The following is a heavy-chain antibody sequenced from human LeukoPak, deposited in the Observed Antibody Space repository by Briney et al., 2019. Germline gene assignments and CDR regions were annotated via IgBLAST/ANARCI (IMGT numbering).Heavy chain of an antibody. CDR1: GGSISSGSYY. J-gene: IGHJ6*03. D-gene: IGHD2-2*01. CDR2: IYTSGST. Sequence: SQTLSLTCTVSGGSISSGSYYWSWIGQPAGKGLEWIGRIYTSGSTNYNPSLKSRVTISVDTSKNQFSLKLSSVTAADTAVYYCVRIVVVPAALYYYYMDVWGKGTTVTVSS. V-gene: IGHV4-61*02. CDR3: VRIVVVPAALYYYYMDV.